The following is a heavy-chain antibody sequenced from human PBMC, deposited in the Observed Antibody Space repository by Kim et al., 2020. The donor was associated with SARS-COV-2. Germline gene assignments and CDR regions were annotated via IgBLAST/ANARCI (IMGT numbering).Heavy chain of an antibody. J-gene: IGHJ4*02. CDR3: TKERGARGVDY. Sequence: GGSLRLSCAASGFIFSNYAMTWVRQAPGKGLEWVSTISGGGSNTYYADSVKGRFTISRDNSQNTLCLQMISLRAEDTAVYFRTKERGARGVDYWGQGTLV. CDR1: GFIFSNYA. CDR2: ISGGGSNT. D-gene: IGHD3-10*01. V-gene: IGHV3-23*01.